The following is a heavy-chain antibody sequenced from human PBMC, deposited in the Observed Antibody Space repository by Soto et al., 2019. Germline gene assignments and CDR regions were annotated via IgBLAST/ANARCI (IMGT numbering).Heavy chain of an antibody. D-gene: IGHD6-13*01. CDR3: ARSPRAAAGRAAFDI. V-gene: IGHV4-59*01. J-gene: IGHJ3*02. CDR1: GGSISSYY. CDR2: IYYSGST. Sequence: SETLSLTCTVSGGSISSYYWSWIRQPPGKGLEWIGYIYYSGSTNYNPSLKSRVTISVDTSKNQFSLKLSSVTAADTAVYYCARSPRAAAGRAAFDIWGQGTMVTVSS.